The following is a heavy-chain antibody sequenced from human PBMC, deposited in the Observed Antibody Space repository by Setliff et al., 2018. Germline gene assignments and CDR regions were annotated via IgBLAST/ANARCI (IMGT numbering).Heavy chain of an antibody. CDR2: INQDGSAQ. D-gene: IGHD4-4*01. CDR3: AGTYNYYYYYMDV. CDR1: GFTFSSLW. V-gene: IGHV3-7*01. J-gene: IGHJ6*03. Sequence: GGSLRLSCAASGFTFSSLWMAWVRQAPGRGLEWVANINQDGSAQYYVDSVKGRFTISRDNAKNSLYLQMSSLRAEDTAVYYCAGTYNYYYYYMDVWGKGTTVTVSS.